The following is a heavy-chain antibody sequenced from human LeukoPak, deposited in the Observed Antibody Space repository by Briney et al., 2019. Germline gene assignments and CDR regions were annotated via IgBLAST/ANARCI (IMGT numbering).Heavy chain of an antibody. CDR3: ARERPDYYDSSGRTSFDY. CDR2: INPNSGGT. D-gene: IGHD3-22*01. Sequence: ASVKVSCKASGYTFTSYGISWVRQAPGQGLEWMGWINPNSGGTNYAQKFQGRVTMTRDTSISTAYMELSRLRSDDTAVYYCARERPDYYDSSGRTSFDYWGQGTLVTVSS. CDR1: GYTFTSYG. J-gene: IGHJ4*02. V-gene: IGHV1-2*02.